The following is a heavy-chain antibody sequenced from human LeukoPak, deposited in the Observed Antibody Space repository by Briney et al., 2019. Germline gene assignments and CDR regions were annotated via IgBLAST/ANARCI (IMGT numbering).Heavy chain of an antibody. CDR2: INHSGST. D-gene: IGHD5-12*01. CDR3: ARGLRRNTRGYSGYVLAGYGMDV. Sequence: SETLSLTCAVYGGSFSGYYWSWIRQPPGKGLEWIGEINHSGSTNYNPSLKSRVTISVDTSKNQFSLKLSSVTAADTAVYYCARGLRRNTRGYSGYVLAGYGMDVWGQGTTVTVSS. J-gene: IGHJ6*02. V-gene: IGHV4-34*01. CDR1: GGSFSGYY.